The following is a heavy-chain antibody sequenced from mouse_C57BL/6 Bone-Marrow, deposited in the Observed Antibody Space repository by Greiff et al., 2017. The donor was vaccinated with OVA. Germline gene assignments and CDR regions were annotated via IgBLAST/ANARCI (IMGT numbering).Heavy chain of an antibody. CDR3: ARRSTGTGWYVDV. Sequence: QVQLQQPGAELVKPGASVKLSCKASGYTFTSYWMHWVKQRPGQGLEWIGMIHPNSGSTNYNEKFKSKATLTVNKSSSAAYMQLSCLTSEDSSVYYCARRSTGTGWYVDVWGTGTTVTVSS. D-gene: IGHD4-1*02. CDR2: IHPNSGST. CDR1: GYTFTSYW. J-gene: IGHJ1*03. V-gene: IGHV1-64*01.